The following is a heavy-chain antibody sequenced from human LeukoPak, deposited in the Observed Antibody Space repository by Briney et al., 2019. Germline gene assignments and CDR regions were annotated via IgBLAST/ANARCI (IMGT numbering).Heavy chain of an antibody. CDR2: IYPGDSDT. CDR3: ARQPAYYDILTGYPSYGMDV. V-gene: IGHV5-51*01. J-gene: IGHJ6*04. D-gene: IGHD3-9*01. CDR1: GYSFTSYW. Sequence: HGESLKISCKGSGYSFTSYWIGWVRQMPGKGLEWMRIIYPGDSDTRYSPSFQGQVTISADKSISTAYLQWSSLKASDTAMYYCARQPAYYDILTGYPSYGMDVWGKGTTVTVSS.